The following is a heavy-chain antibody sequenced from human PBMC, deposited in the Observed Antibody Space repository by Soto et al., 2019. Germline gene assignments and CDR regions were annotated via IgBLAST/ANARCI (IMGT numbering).Heavy chain of an antibody. Sequence: QVQLQESGPGLVKPSQTLSLTCTVSGGSISNGGYYWSWIRQLPGKGLEWIGYIYFSGGTFYNPSLESRVTMSVDSSKNHFSLKLSSVTAADTAVYYCARCPLPPRDSYLRPYFDYGGQGTLVSVSS. V-gene: IGHV4-31*03. CDR3: ARCPLPPRDSYLRPYFDY. CDR2: IYFSGGT. J-gene: IGHJ4*02. CDR1: GGSISNGGYY. D-gene: IGHD2-21*01.